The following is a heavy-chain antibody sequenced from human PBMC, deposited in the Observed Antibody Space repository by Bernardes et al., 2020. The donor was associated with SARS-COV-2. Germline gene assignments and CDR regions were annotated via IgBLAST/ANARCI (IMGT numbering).Heavy chain of an antibody. V-gene: IGHV4-39*01. J-gene: IGHJ4*02. Sequence: SETLSLTCNVSGGSISGSDYFWGWIRQPPGKGLEWIATVYHSGSTYYNPSLKSRVTISVDTSENQFSLRLTSVTAADTAFYYCASLSDKHSSSWYADNWGRGTLVTVSS. D-gene: IGHD6-13*01. CDR2: VYHSGST. CDR3: ASLSDKHSSSWYADN. CDR1: GGSISGSDYF.